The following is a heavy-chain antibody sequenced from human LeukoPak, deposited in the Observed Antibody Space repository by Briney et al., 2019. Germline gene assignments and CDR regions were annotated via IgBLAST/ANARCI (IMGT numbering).Heavy chain of an antibody. CDR3: ARKYYYDSSGYYYEDY. CDR2: IRSKAYGGTT. D-gene: IGHD3-22*01. CDR1: GFTFGDYA. J-gene: IGHJ4*02. Sequence: GGSLRLSCTASGFTFGDYAMSWVRQAPGKGLEWVGFIRSKAYGGTTEYAASVKGRFTISRDDSKSIAYLQMNSLRAEDTALYCCARKYYYDSSGYYYEDYWGQGTLVTVSS. V-gene: IGHV3-49*04.